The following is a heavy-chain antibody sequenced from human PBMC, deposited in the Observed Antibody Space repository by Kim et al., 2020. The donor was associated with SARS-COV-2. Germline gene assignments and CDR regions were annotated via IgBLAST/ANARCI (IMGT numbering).Heavy chain of an antibody. V-gene: IGHV3-30*18. D-gene: IGHD6-19*01. CDR2: ISYDGSNK. CDR3: AKELAVAGTFNYGMDV. J-gene: IGHJ6*02. Sequence: GGSLRLSCAASGFTFSSYGMHWVRQAPGKGLEWVAVISYDGSNKYYADSVKGRFTISRDNSKNTLYLQMNSLRAEDTAVYYCAKELAVAGTFNYGMDVWGQGTTVTVSS. CDR1: GFTFSSYG.